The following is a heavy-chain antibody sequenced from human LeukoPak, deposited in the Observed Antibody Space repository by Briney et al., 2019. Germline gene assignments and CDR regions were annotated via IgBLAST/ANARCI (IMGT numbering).Heavy chain of an antibody. Sequence: GGSLRLSCAASGFTFSSYAMHWVRQAPGKGLEWVAVISYDGSNKYYADSVKGRFTISRDNSKNTLYLQMNSLRAEDTAVYYCARDFGARGWFDYWGQGTLVTVSS. CDR2: ISYDGSNK. J-gene: IGHJ4*02. V-gene: IGHV3-30*04. CDR3: ARDFGARGWFDY. CDR1: GFTFSSYA. D-gene: IGHD3-3*01.